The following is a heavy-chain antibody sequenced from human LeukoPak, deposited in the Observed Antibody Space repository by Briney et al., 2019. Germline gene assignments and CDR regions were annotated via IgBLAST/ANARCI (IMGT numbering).Heavy chain of an antibody. V-gene: IGHV3-48*03. D-gene: IGHD3-10*02. Sequence: GGSLRLSCAASGFTFSSYEMNSVRQAPGKGLEWVSYISSSGSTIYYADSVKGRFTIARDNAKNSLYLQMNSLRAEDTAVHYCAELGITMIGGVWGKGTTVTVSS. CDR1: GFTFSSYE. CDR2: ISSSGSTI. CDR3: AELGITMIGGV. J-gene: IGHJ6*04.